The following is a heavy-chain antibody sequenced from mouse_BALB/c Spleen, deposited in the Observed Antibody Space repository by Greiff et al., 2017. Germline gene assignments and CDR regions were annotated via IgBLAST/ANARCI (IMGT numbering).Heavy chain of an antibody. CDR3: ARDTEGNPYYFDY. V-gene: IGHV1-69*02. D-gene: IGHD2-1*01. CDR1: GYTFTSYW. Sequence: VQLQQPGAELVKPGASVKLSCKASGYTFTSYWMHWVKQRPGQGLEWIGEIDPSDSYTNYNQKFKGKATLTVDKSSSTAYMQLSSLTSEDSAVYYCARDTEGNPYYFDYWGQGTTLTVSS. CDR2: IDPSDSYT. J-gene: IGHJ2*01.